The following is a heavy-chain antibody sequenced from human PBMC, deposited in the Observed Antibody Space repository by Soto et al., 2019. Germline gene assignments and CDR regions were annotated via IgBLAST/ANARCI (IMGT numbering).Heavy chain of an antibody. CDR3: ARAYSSGYLYFDY. V-gene: IGHV1-18*01. J-gene: IGHJ4*02. CDR2: ISPYNGNT. D-gene: IGHD3-22*01. CDR1: GYIFFNYG. Sequence: ASVKVSCKASGYIFFNYGSAWVRQAPGQGLEWMGWISPYNGNTHYAQKLQGRVTMTTDTSTSTAYMELRSLRSDDTAVYYCARAYSSGYLYFDYWGQGTLVTVSS.